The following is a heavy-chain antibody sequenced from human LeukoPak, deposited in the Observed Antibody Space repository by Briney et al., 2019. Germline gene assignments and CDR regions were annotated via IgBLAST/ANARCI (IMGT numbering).Heavy chain of an antibody. CDR2: IKSRNGGETV. Sequence: GGSLRLSCAASGFTFSDAWMNWVRLAPGKGLEWVGRIKSRNGGETVDYAAPVKGRFTISRDDSKTTVYLQMNSLKTEDTAIYYCTTDGSTTLSYTFDYWGQGTLVTVSS. CDR3: TTDGSTTLSYTFDY. CDR1: GFTFSDAW. V-gene: IGHV3-15*01. J-gene: IGHJ4*02. D-gene: IGHD1-26*01.